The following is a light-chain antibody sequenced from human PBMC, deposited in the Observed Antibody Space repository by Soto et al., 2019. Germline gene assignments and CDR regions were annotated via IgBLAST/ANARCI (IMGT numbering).Light chain of an antibody. V-gene: IGKV1-5*01. CDR2: DAS. CDR1: QSISSW. CDR3: QQYNSYSWT. Sequence: DIQMTQSPSTLSASVGDRVTITCRASQSISSWLAWYQQKPGKAPKLLIYDASSLESGVPSRFSGSGSGTEFNLTISSLQLNDFATYYCQQYNSYSWTYGQGTKVEIK. J-gene: IGKJ1*01.